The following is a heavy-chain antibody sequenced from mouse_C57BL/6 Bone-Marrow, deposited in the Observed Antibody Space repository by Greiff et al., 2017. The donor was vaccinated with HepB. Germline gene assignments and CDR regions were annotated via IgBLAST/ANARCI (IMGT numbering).Heavy chain of an antibody. D-gene: IGHD4-1*01. V-gene: IGHV1-81*01. CDR2: IYPRSGNT. Sequence: QVQLQQSGAELARPGASVKLSCKASGYTFTSYGISWVKQRTGQGLEWIGEIYPRSGNTYYNEKFKDKATLTADKSSSTAYMELRSLTSEDSAVYFCAVTGFDYWGQGTTLTVSS. CDR3: AVTGFDY. J-gene: IGHJ2*01. CDR1: GYTFTSYG.